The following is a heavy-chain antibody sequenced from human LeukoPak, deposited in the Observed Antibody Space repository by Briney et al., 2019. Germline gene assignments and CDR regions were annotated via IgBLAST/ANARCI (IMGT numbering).Heavy chain of an antibody. D-gene: IGHD6-19*01. Sequence: GGSLRLSCAASGFTFSSYGMHWVRQAPGKGLEWVAFIRYDGSNKYYADSVKGRFTISRDNSKNTLYPQMNSLRAEDTAVYYCAEGDSSGWYDGFDYWGQGTLVTVSS. J-gene: IGHJ4*02. V-gene: IGHV3-30*02. CDR1: GFTFSSYG. CDR2: IRYDGSNK. CDR3: AEGDSSGWYDGFDY.